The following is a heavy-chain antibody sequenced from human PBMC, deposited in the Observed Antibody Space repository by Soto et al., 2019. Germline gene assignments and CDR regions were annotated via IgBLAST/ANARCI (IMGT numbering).Heavy chain of an antibody. D-gene: IGHD1-1*01. CDR1: GGSISSSSYY. V-gene: IGHV4-39*01. J-gene: IGHJ6*03. CDR2: IYYSGST. CDR3: ARGSWDDVSGHYYMDV. Sequence: PSETLSLTCTVSGGSISSSSYYWGWIRQPPGKGLEWIGSIYYSGSTYYNPSLKSRITVSPDTSKNQFSLQLTSVTPEDTAVYYCARGSWDDVSGHYYMDVWDKGTTVTVSS.